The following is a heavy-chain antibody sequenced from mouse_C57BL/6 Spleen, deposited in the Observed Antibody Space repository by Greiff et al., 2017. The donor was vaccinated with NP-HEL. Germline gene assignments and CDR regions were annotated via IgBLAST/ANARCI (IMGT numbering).Heavy chain of an antibody. J-gene: IGHJ1*03. CDR3: ARQGVLGRYFDV. CDR1: GFTFSSYG. D-gene: IGHD4-1*01. CDR2: ISSGGSYT. V-gene: IGHV5-6*01. Sequence: EVQLVESGGDLVKPGGSLKLSCAASGFTFSSYGMSWVRQTPDKRLEWVATISSGGSYTYYPDSVKGRFTISRDNAKNTLYLQMSSLKSEDTAMYYCARQGVLGRYFDVWGTGTTVTVSS.